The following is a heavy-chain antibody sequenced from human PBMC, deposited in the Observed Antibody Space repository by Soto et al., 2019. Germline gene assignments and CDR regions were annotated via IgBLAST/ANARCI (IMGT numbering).Heavy chain of an antibody. CDR2: ISSSGSTI. CDR3: ARDDYGGTAFDY. Sequence: EVQLAESGGGLVQPGGSLRLSCAASGFTFSSYEMNWVRQAPGKGLEWVSYISSSGSTIYYADSVKGRFTISRDNAKNSLYLQMNSLRAEDTAVYYCARDDYGGTAFDYWGQGTLVTVSS. D-gene: IGHD4-17*01. V-gene: IGHV3-48*03. CDR1: GFTFSSYE. J-gene: IGHJ4*02.